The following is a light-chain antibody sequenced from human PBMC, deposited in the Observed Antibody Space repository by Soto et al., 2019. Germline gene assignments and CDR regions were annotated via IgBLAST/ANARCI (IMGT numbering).Light chain of an antibody. V-gene: IGKV3-20*01. CDR3: QQYGRSPPFT. CDR2: GAS. Sequence: ELVLTQSPGTLSLSPGERATLSCRASQSVSSSYLAWYQQKPGQAPRLLIYGASNGATGIPDRFSGSGSGTDFTLTISRLEPEDFAVYFCQQYGRSPPFTFGQGTKVDIK. J-gene: IGKJ2*01. CDR1: QSVSSSY.